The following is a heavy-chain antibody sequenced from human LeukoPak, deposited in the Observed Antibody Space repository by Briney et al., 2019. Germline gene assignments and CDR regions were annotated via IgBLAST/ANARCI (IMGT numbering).Heavy chain of an antibody. Sequence: PGGSLRLSCAASGFTFSDYYMSWIRQAPGKGLEWVSYISSSGSTIYYADSVKGRFTISRDNSKNTLYLQMNSLRAEDTAVYYCAKDPGITMVRGLSSPDYWGQGTLVTVSS. CDR2: ISSSGSTI. CDR3: AKDPGITMVRGLSSPDY. D-gene: IGHD3-10*01. J-gene: IGHJ4*02. CDR1: GFTFSDYY. V-gene: IGHV3-11*04.